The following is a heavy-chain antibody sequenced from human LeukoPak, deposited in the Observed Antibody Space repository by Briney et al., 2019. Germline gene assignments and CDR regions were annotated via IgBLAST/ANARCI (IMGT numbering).Heavy chain of an antibody. D-gene: IGHD4-17*01. J-gene: IGHJ5*01. CDR3: ARDSTPEALGGYGDSPILDS. CDR1: GFTFNYHA. Sequence: GGSLRLSCAASGFTFNYHAMHWVRQAPGKGLEWVALMSYDGNNKYYADSVKGRFTISRDNSKNTLYLRMNSLSAGDTAVYFCARDSTPEALGGYGDSPILDSWGQGTLVIVSS. CDR2: MSYDGNNK. V-gene: IGHV3-30-3*01.